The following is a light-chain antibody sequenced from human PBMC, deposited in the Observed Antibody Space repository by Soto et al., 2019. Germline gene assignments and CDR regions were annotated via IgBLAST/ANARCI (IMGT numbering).Light chain of an antibody. V-gene: IGKV1-39*01. Sequence: DIQMTQSPSSLSASVGDTVTVTCRASQSVVTYLNWYQQKPGKAAERLIYGASSLQSGVPSRFSGSGSRSDFTLTIKGLQPEDFATYYCQQSYRSPYTFGQGTKVDIK. CDR3: QQSYRSPYT. CDR1: QSVVTY. J-gene: IGKJ2*01. CDR2: GAS.